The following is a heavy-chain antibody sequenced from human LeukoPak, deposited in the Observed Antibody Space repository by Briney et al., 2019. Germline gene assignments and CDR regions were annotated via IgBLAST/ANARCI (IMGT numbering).Heavy chain of an antibody. V-gene: IGHV3-53*01. J-gene: IGHJ5*02. Sequence: GGSLRLSCAASGFTVSSNYMSWVRQAPGKGLEWVSVIYSGDNTYYADSVKGRFTVSRDNSKSTLYLQMDSLRAEDTAVYYCAKWGYCTGTSCYIRDPFYWFDPWGQGTLVTVSS. CDR3: AKWGYCTGTSCYIRDPFYWFDP. CDR1: GFTVSSNY. D-gene: IGHD2-2*02. CDR2: IYSGDNT.